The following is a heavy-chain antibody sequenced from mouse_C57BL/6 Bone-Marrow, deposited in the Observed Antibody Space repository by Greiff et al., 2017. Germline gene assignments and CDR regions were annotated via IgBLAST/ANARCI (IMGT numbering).Heavy chain of an antibody. V-gene: IGHV5-6*01. Sequence: DVHLVESGGDLVKPGGSLKLSCAASGFTFSSYGMSWVRQTPDKRLEWVATISSGGSYTYYPDSVKGRFTISRDNAKNTLYLQMSSLKSEDTAMYYCARHALRYYYARDYWGQGTSVTVSS. CDR2: ISSGGSYT. CDR1: GFTFSSYG. D-gene: IGHD1-1*01. CDR3: ARHALRYYYARDY. J-gene: IGHJ4*01.